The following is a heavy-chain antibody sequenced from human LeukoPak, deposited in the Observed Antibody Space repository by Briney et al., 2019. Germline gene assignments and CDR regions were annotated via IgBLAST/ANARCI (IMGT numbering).Heavy chain of an antibody. CDR1: GYTFTGYY. CDR3: ARGPYYDFWSGYYGY. CDR2: INSNSGGT. Sequence: ASVKVSCKASGYTFTGYYMHWVRQAPGQGHEWMGWINSNSGGTNYAQKFQGRVTMTRDTSISTAYMELSRLRSDDTAVYYCARGPYYDFWSGYYGYWGQGTLVTVSS. D-gene: IGHD3-3*01. J-gene: IGHJ4*02. V-gene: IGHV1-2*02.